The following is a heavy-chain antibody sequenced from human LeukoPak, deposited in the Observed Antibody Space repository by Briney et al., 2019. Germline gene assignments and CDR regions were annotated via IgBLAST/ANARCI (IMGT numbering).Heavy chain of an antibody. CDR3: VRDGDTSGYTN. Sequence: GGLRLSCAASGFTFSSYWMHRVRQAPGKGLEWVANIKQDGSEKYYVDSVKGRFTISRDNAKNSLYLQMNSLRAEDTAVYSCVRDGDTSGYTNWGQGTLVTVSS. V-gene: IGHV3-7*01. J-gene: IGHJ4*02. CDR2: IKQDGSEK. CDR1: GFTFSSYW. D-gene: IGHD3-22*01.